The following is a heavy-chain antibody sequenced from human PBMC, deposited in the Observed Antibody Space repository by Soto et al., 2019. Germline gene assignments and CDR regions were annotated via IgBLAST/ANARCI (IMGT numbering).Heavy chain of an antibody. CDR2: IYSSGST. CDR1: GGSISSGTYY. V-gene: IGHV4-31*03. J-gene: IGHJ4*02. D-gene: IGHD3-22*01. Sequence: QVQLQESGPGLVKPSQTLSLTCTVSGGSISSGTYYWTWIRQHPGKGLEWIGFIYSSGSTYYNPSLKSRVTISVDTSKNQFSLKLSSVTAADTAVYYCARVENTMIVVDKALFDYWGQGTLVTVSS. CDR3: ARVENTMIVVDKALFDY.